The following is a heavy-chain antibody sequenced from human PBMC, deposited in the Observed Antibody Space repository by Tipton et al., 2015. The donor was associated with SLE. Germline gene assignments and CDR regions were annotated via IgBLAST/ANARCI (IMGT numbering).Heavy chain of an antibody. CDR2: IYYSGST. CDR1: GGSISSSSYY. V-gene: IGHV4-39*01. Sequence: TLSLTCTVSGGSISSSSYYWGWIRQPPGKGLEWIGSIYYSGSTNYNPSLKSRVTISKDTSKNQFSLKLRSVTAADTAVYYCARHYSSWYYFDYWGQGTLVTVSS. CDR3: ARHYSSWYYFDY. J-gene: IGHJ4*02. D-gene: IGHD6-13*01.